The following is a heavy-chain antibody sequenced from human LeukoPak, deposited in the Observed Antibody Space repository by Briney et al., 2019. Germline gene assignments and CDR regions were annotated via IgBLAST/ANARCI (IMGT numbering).Heavy chain of an antibody. CDR3: ATVFPPLPASGAFDI. Sequence: ASVKVSCKVSGYTLTELSMHWVRQAPGKGLEWMGGFDPEDGETIYAQKFQGRVTMTEDTSTDTAYMELSSLRSEDTAVYYCATVFPPLPASGAFDIWGQGTMVTVSS. CDR2: FDPEDGET. D-gene: IGHD1-26*01. CDR1: GYTLTELS. J-gene: IGHJ3*02. V-gene: IGHV1-24*01.